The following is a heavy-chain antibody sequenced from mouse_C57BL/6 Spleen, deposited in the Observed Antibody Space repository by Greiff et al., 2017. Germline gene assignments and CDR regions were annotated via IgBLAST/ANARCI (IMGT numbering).Heavy chain of an antibody. J-gene: IGHJ1*03. CDR3: ARTKGKNWDVDWYFDV. Sequence: VQLQQPGAELVKPGASVKLSCKASGYTFTSYWMQWVKQRPGQGLEWIGEIDPSDSYTNYNQKFKGKATLTVDTSSSTAYMQLSSLTSEDAAVYYCARTKGKNWDVDWYFDVWGTGTTLTVSS. CDR1: GYTFTSYW. V-gene: IGHV1-50*01. D-gene: IGHD4-1*01. CDR2: IDPSDSYT.